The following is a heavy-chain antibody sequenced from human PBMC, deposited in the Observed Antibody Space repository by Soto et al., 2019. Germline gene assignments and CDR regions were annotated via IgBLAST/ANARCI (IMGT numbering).Heavy chain of an antibody. J-gene: IGHJ4*02. V-gene: IGHV4-39*01. CDR3: ARHKDTSSRYLLPDN. CDR2: IYYRGNT. Sequence: SETLSLTCTVSGGSISSGSYYWGWIRQSPGKGLEWIGSIYYRGNTYYNPSLKSRVTISVDTSKHQFSLKMSSVTATDTAVYYCARHKDTSSRYLLPDNWGQGTLVTVSS. D-gene: IGHD6-13*01. CDR1: GGSISSGSYY.